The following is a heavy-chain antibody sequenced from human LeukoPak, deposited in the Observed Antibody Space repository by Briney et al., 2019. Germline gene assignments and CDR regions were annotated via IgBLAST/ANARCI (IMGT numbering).Heavy chain of an antibody. D-gene: IGHD6-6*01. Sequence: PGGSLRLSCAASGFTFSSYAMSWVRQAPGKGLEWVSALSGSGGSTYYADSVKGRFAISRDNSQNTLYLQMNSLRAEDTAVYYCAKVSGLAARSKRNTLNWFDPWGQGTLVTVSS. CDR1: GFTFSSYA. J-gene: IGHJ5*02. V-gene: IGHV3-23*01. CDR2: LSGSGGST. CDR3: AKVSGLAARSKRNTLNWFDP.